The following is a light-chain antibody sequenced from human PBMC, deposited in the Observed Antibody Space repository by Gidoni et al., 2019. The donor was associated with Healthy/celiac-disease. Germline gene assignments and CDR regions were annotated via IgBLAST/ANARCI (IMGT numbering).Light chain of an antibody. CDR3: QQYNNWPPWT. CDR1: QSVSSN. J-gene: IGKJ1*01. Sequence: EIVMTQSPATLSVSPGERATLSCRASQSVSSNLAWYQQKPGQAPRLLIDGASTRATGIPARFRGSESGTEFTLTISSLQSEDFAVYYCQQYNNWPPWTFGQGTKVEIK. CDR2: GAS. V-gene: IGKV3-15*01.